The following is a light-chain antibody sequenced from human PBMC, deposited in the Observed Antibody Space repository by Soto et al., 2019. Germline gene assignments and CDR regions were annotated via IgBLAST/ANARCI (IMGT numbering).Light chain of an antibody. CDR3: QQYAHVPYT. V-gene: IGKV1-33*01. J-gene: IGKJ2*01. CDR1: QDISNY. CDR2: DAS. Sequence: DIQMTQSPSSLSASVGDRVTITCQASQDISNYLSWYQQKPGKAPKLLFYDASNLQTGVPSRFSGSGSGTYYTFTISSLQPEDIATYYFQQYAHVPYTFGQGTKVE.